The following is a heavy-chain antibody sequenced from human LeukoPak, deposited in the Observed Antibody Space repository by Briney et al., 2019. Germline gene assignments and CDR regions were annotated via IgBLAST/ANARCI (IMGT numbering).Heavy chain of an antibody. V-gene: IGHV1-2*02. CDR2: INPNSGGT. Sequence: ASVEVSCKASGYTFTGYYMHWVRQAPGQGLEWMGWINPNSGGTNYAQKFQGRVTMTRDTSISTAYMELSRLRSDDTAVYYCARAPTVTTDYYYYYYMDVWGKGTTVTVSS. CDR1: GYTFTGYY. D-gene: IGHD4-17*01. J-gene: IGHJ6*03. CDR3: ARAPTVTTDYYYYYYMDV.